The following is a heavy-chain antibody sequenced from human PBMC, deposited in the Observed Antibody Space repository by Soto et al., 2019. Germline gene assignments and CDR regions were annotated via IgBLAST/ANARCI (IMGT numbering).Heavy chain of an antibody. V-gene: IGHV4-34*01. CDR1: GGSFSGYY. D-gene: IGHD2-2*01. Sequence: QVQLQQWGAGLLKPSETLSLTCAVYGGSFSGYYWSWIRQPPGKGLEWIGEINHSGSTNYNPSLKSRVTISVDTSKNQFSLKLSSVTAADTAVYYCARGNGIVVVPAAMYYFDYWGQGTLVTVSS. J-gene: IGHJ4*02. CDR2: INHSGST. CDR3: ARGNGIVVVPAAMYYFDY.